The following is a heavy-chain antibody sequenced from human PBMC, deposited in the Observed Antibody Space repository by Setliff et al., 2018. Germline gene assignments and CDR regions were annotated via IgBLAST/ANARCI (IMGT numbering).Heavy chain of an antibody. CDR1: GYTFTGYY. V-gene: IGHV1-2*04. Sequence: GASVKVSCKASGYTFTGYYMHWVRQAPGQGLEWMGWINPNSGGTNYAQKFQGWVTMTRDTSISTAYMELSSLRSEDTAVYYCASTYSSGWYGGYRGQGTLVTVSS. CDR3: ASTYSSGWYGGY. CDR2: INPNSGGT. J-gene: IGHJ4*02. D-gene: IGHD6-19*01.